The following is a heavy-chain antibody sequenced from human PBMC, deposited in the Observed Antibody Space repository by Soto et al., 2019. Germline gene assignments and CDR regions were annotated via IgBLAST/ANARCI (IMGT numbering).Heavy chain of an antibody. CDR1: GFTFSSYW. J-gene: IGHJ4*02. CDR2: IKQDGSEK. V-gene: IGHV3-7*01. D-gene: IGHD5-12*01. Sequence: EVQLVESGGGLVQPGGSLRLSCAASGFTFSSYWMSWVRQAPGKGLEWVANIKQDGSEKYYVDSVKGRFTISRDNAKNSLYLQMNSLRAEDTAVYYCARDQGGYEPRIDYWGQGTLVTVSS. CDR3: ARDQGGYEPRIDY.